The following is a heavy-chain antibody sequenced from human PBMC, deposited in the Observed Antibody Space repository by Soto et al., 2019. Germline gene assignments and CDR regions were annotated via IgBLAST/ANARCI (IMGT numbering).Heavy chain of an antibody. CDR1: GGSISSSSYY. Sequence: QLQLQESGPGLVKPSETLSLTCTVSGGSISSSSYYWVWIRQPPGKGLEWIGNIYYSGTTYYNPSLQSRVTISVDTSKNQFSLKLSSVTAADTAVYHCARMSGGLDYWGQGTLVAVSS. V-gene: IGHV4-39*01. J-gene: IGHJ4*02. D-gene: IGHD6-19*01. CDR2: IYYSGTT. CDR3: ARMSGGLDY.